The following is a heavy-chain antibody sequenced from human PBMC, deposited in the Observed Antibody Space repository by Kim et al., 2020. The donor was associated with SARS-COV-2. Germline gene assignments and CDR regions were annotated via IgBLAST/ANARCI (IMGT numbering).Heavy chain of an antibody. J-gene: IGHJ4*02. CDR2: IRSGGSNT. CDR1: GFTFSDYY. V-gene: IGHV3-11*01. CDR3: ARAYNSSDY. Sequence: GGSLRLSCAASGFTFSDYYMSWVRQAPGKGLEWVSYIRSGGSNTYYADSVKGRFTISRDNSKNSLYLQMNSLRAEDTAVYYCARAYNSSDYWGQGTLVTVSS. D-gene: IGHD4-4*01.